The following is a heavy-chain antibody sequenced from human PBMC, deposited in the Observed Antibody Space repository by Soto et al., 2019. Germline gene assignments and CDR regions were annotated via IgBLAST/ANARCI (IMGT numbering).Heavy chain of an antibody. D-gene: IGHD1-26*01. CDR1: GFTFSSYA. J-gene: IGHJ4*02. V-gene: IGHV3-30-3*01. CDR2: ISYDGSNK. Sequence: GGSLRLSCAASGFTFSSYAMHWVRQAPGKGLEWVAVISYDGSNKYYADSVKGRFTISRDNSKNTLYLQMNSLRAEDTAVYYYARDSQRLGELLTAGELDYWGQGTLVTVSS. CDR3: ARDSQRLGELLTAGELDY.